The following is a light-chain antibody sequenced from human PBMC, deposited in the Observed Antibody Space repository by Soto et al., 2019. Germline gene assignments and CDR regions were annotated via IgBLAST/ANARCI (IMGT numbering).Light chain of an antibody. J-gene: IGKJ3*01. CDR2: AAS. CDR1: QGISSY. CDR3: QQINSYPRT. V-gene: IGKV1-9*01. Sequence: DIQMTQSPSSLSASVGDRVTITCRASQGISSYLAWYQQKPGKAPKLLINAASTLQSGVPSRFSGSGSGTDFTLTISSLQPEDFATYYCQQINSYPRTFGPGTKVDIK.